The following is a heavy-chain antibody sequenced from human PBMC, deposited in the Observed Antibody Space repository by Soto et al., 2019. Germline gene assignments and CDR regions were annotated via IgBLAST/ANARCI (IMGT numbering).Heavy chain of an antibody. V-gene: IGHV1-18*01. CDR3: ARAFGSTDY. CDR2: ISGYNSIT. D-gene: IGHD6-13*01. Sequence: QVQLVQSGAEVKKPGASVKVSCEASGYTLSSYGISWVRQAPGQGFEWMGWISGYNSITRYAQKFQGRVTMTTDTSTSTAYMEMRSRRSDDTAVYYCARAFGSTDYWGQGTLVTVSS. CDR1: GYTLSSYG. J-gene: IGHJ4*02.